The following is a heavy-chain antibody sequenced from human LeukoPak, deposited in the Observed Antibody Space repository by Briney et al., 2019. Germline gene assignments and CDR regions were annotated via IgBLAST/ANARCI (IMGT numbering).Heavy chain of an antibody. CDR1: GFTFSSDA. Sequence: PGRSLRLSCAASGFTFSSDAMHWARQDPGKGLEWVALISFDGNNKYYADSVKGRFTISRDNSKNTLCLQMNSLRTDDAAVYYCARAGNYYGSGSFYAKIDSWGQGTLVTVSS. J-gene: IGHJ4*02. D-gene: IGHD3-10*01. CDR3: ARAGNYYGSGSFYAKIDS. V-gene: IGHV3-30*04. CDR2: ISFDGNNK.